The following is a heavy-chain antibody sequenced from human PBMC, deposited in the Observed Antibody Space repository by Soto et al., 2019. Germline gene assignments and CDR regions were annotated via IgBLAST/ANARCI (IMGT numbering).Heavy chain of an antibody. Sequence: VGPLRLSCAASGFTFSSYGMHWVRQAPGKGLEWVAVISYDGSNRYYADSVKGRFTISRDNSKNTLYLQMNSLRAEDTAVYYCAKEPNDYRNYVSRYYYYDMDVWGQGTTVTVS. CDR1: GFTFSSYG. CDR3: AKEPNDYRNYVSRYYYYDMDV. V-gene: IGHV3-30*18. CDR2: ISYDGSNR. J-gene: IGHJ6*02. D-gene: IGHD4-4*01.